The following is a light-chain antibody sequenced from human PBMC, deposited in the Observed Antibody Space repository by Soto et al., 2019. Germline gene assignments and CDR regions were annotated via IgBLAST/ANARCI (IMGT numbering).Light chain of an antibody. J-gene: IGKJ2*01. CDR1: QSFSTN. CDR3: QQYNNWPLYT. V-gene: IGKV3-15*01. Sequence: EIVMTQSPATLSVSPGERATLSCRASQSFSTNLAWYQQKPGQLPRLLIYGASTRATGIPARFSGSGSGTEFTLTISSLQSEDFAVYYCQQYNNWPLYTFGQGTKLEIK. CDR2: GAS.